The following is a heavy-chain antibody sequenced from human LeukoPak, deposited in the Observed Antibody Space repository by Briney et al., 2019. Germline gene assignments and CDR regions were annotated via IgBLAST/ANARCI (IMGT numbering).Heavy chain of an antibody. CDR3: AKDRVLAYQDTADSFDV. CDR1: GFTFDDYA. CDR2: ISGDGRDA. V-gene: IGHV3-43*02. Sequence: GGSLRLSCEASGFTFDDYAMHWVRQAPGKGLEWVSLISGDGRDAYYGDFVKGRFTISRDNINNSLYLQMNNLRTEDTALYYCAKDRVLAYQDTADSFDVCGQGTVVTVSS. D-gene: IGHD2-21*01. J-gene: IGHJ3*01.